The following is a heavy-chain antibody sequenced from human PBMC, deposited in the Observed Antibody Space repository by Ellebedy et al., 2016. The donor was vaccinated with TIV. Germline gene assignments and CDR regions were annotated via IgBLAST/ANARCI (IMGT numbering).Heavy chain of an antibody. V-gene: IGHV4-59*01. D-gene: IGHD3-10*01. CDR1: GGSISSYY. J-gene: IGHJ4*02. CDR2: IYYSGST. Sequence: MPSETLSLTCTVSGGSISSYYWSWIRQPPGKGLEWIGYIYYSGSTNYNPSLNSRVIISVDTSKSEFSLKLSSVTSADTAVYYCARCGRGESGGFDYWGQGILVTVSS. CDR3: ARCGRGESGGFDY.